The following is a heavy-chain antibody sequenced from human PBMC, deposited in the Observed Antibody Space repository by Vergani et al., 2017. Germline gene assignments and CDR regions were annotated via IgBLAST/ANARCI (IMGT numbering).Heavy chain of an antibody. CDR3: ARDDGMVAGDYYYYGMDV. CDR2: INAGNGNT. V-gene: IGHV1-3*01. J-gene: IGHJ6*02. CDR1: GYTFTSYA. Sequence: QVQLVQSGAEVKKPGASVKVSCKASGYTFTSYAMHWVRQAPGQRLEWMGWINAGNGNTKYSQKFQGRVTITRDTSASTAYMELSSLRSEDTAVYYCARDDGMVAGDYYYYGMDVWGQGTTVTVSS. D-gene: IGHD6-19*01.